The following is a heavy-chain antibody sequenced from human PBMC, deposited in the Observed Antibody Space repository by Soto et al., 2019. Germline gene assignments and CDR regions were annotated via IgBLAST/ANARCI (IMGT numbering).Heavy chain of an antibody. J-gene: IGHJ6*03. Sequence: ASVKVSFKASGGTFSSYTISWVRQAPGQGLEWMGRIIPILGIANYAQKFQGRVTITADKSTSTAYMELSSLRSEDTAVYYCAAHSASKAAAASAYYYYYYMDVWGKGTTVTVSS. CDR2: IIPILGIA. D-gene: IGHD6-13*01. V-gene: IGHV1-69*02. CDR3: AAHSASKAAAASAYYYYYYMDV. CDR1: GGTFSSYT.